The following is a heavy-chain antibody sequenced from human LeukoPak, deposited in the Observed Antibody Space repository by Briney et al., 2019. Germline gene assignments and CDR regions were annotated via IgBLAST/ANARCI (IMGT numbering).Heavy chain of an antibody. D-gene: IGHD5-12*01. CDR2: IYTSGST. CDR1: GGSISRGSYY. CDR3: ARGYSGYAWFDP. Sequence: SETLSLTCTVSGGSISRGSYYYNWIRQPAGKGLEWIGRIYTSGSTKYNPSLKSRVTISVDTSKKEFSLKVSSVTAADTAVYYCARGYSGYAWFDPWGQGTLVTVSS. J-gene: IGHJ5*02. V-gene: IGHV4-61*02.